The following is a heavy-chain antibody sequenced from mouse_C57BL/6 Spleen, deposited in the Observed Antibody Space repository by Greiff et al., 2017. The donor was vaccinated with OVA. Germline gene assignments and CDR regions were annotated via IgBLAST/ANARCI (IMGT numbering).Heavy chain of an antibody. CDR1: GFSLTSYA. Sequence: QVQLKESGPGLVAPSQSLSITCTVSGFSLTSYAISWVRQPPGTGLEWLGVIWTGGGTNYNSALNSRLSISKDNTKSQVFLKMNSLQTDDTARYYFARPYYYGSSYGFAYWGQGTLVTVSA. V-gene: IGHV2-9-1*01. J-gene: IGHJ3*01. CDR3: ARPYYYGSSYGFAY. CDR2: IWTGGGT. D-gene: IGHD1-1*01.